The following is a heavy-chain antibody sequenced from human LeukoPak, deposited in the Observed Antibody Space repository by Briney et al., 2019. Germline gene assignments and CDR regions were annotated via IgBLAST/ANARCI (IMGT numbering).Heavy chain of an antibody. V-gene: IGHV1-46*01. Sequence: GASVKVSCKASGYTFTSYYMHWVRQAPGQGLEWMGIINPSGGSTSYAQKFRGRITMTRDTSTSTVYMELSSLGSEDTAMYYCARGTEYQLPLLDYWGQGTLVTVSS. D-gene: IGHD2-2*01. J-gene: IGHJ4*02. CDR3: ARGTEYQLPLLDY. CDR1: GYTFTSYY. CDR2: INPSGGST.